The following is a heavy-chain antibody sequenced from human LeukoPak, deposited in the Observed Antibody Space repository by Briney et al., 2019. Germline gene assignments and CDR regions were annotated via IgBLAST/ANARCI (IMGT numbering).Heavy chain of an antibody. V-gene: IGHV4-34*01. J-gene: IGHJ5*02. CDR3: AREVYYGSGGSFDP. Sequence: SETLSLTCAVYGGSFSGYYWSWIRQPPGKGLEWIGEINHSGSTNYNPSLKSRVTISVDTSKNQFSLKLSSVTAADTAVYYCAREVYYGSGGSFDPWGQGTLVTVSS. CDR1: GGSFSGYY. D-gene: IGHD3-10*01. CDR2: INHSGST.